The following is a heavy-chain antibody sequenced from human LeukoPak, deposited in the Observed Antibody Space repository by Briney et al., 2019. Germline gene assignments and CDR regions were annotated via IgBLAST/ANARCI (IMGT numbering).Heavy chain of an antibody. J-gene: IGHJ6*03. CDR2: ISNGGSTI. CDR3: APAAWSGYYSYYYYMDV. CDR1: GFTFSSYE. D-gene: IGHD3-3*01. Sequence: SGGSLRLSCAASGFTFSSYEMNWVRQAPGKGLEWVSYISNGGSTIYYADSVKGRFTISRDNAKNSLYLQMNSLRAEDTAVYYCAPAAWSGYYSYYYYMDVWGKGTTVTVSS. V-gene: IGHV3-48*03.